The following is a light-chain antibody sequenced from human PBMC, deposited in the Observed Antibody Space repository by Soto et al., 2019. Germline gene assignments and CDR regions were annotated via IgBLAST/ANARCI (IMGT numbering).Light chain of an antibody. CDR1: QSVSSN. CDR3: QQYNNWPWT. Sequence: EIVLTQSPGTLSLSPGERAALSCRASQSVSSNLAWYQQKPGQAPRLLVHGASTRATGFPARFRGSGSGTEFTLTISSLQSEDFAVYYCQQYNNWPWTFGQGTKVDNK. CDR2: GAS. V-gene: IGKV3-15*01. J-gene: IGKJ1*01.